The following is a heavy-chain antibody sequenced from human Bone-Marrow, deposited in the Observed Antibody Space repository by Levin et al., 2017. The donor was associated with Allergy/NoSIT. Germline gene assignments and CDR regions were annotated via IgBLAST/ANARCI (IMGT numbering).Heavy chain of an antibody. V-gene: IGHV3-30-3*01. J-gene: IGHJ6*02. CDR2: ISLDGTAQ. CDR1: GFRISSFP. Sequence: SCAASGFRISSFPLHWVRQAPGKGLEWVSLISLDGTAQYYADAVKGRFTITRDNSKDTPHLEMNSLTPEDTAMYFCARDKVDQLYSMDVWGQGTTVTVSS. CDR3: ARDKVDQLYSMDV. D-gene: IGHD2-2*01.